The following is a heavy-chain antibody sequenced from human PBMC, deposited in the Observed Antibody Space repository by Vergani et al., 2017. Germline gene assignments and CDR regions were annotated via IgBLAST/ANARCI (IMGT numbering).Heavy chain of an antibody. V-gene: IGHV3-33*01. CDR1: GFTFSSYG. CDR2: IWYDGSNK. CDR3: ARQGGDYGIDY. D-gene: IGHD4-17*01. Sequence: QVQLVESGGGVVQPGRSLRLSCAASGFTFSSYGMHWVRQAPGKGLEWVAVIWYDGSNKYYADSVKGRFTISRDNSKNTLYLQMNSLGAEDTAVYYCARQGGDYGIDYWGQGTLVTVSS. J-gene: IGHJ4*02.